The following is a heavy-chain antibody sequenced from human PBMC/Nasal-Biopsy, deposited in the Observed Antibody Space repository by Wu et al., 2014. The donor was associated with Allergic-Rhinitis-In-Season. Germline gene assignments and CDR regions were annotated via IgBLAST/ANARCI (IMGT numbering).Heavy chain of an antibody. V-gene: IGHV3-53*01. J-gene: IGHJ1*01. CDR1: GFIVNSNH. CDR2: ITASGGTT. CDR3: ARGQQQLVRPIQH. D-gene: IGHD6-13*01. Sequence: LRLSCAASGFIVNSNHMSWVRQAPGKGLEWVSDITASGGTTYYADSVKGRFTISRDNAKNTLYLQMNSLRAEDTAVYYCARGQQQLVRPIQHWGQGTLVTVSS.